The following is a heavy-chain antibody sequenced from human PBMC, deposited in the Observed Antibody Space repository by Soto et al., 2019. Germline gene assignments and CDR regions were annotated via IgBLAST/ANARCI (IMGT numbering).Heavy chain of an antibody. V-gene: IGHV6-1*01. CDR3: ARALAGGYTS. D-gene: IGHD6-19*01. CDR2: TYYRSKWST. J-gene: IGHJ4*02. Sequence: QVQLQQSGPGLVQPSQTLSLTCAISGDSVSSKSATWNWIRQAPSRGLEWLGRTYYRSKWSTDYAESLGGQITVSPNPSKTQSPRSLPPLPPEATAVNNGARALAGGYTSWGKEPLATVSS. CDR1: GDSVSSKSAT.